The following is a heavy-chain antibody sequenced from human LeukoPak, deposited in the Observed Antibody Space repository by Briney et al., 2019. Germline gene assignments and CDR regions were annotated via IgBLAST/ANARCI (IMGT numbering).Heavy chain of an antibody. CDR2: IYTSGST. D-gene: IGHD2-2*02. Sequence: SETLSLTCTVSGGSISSGSYYWSWIRQPAGKGQEWIGRIYTSGSTNYNPSLKSRVTISVDTSKNQFSPKLSSVTAADTAVYYCARDIVVAPAAIWSYYYYYMDVWGKGTTVTVSS. CDR1: GGSISSGSYY. V-gene: IGHV4-61*02. CDR3: ARDIVVAPAAIWSYYYYYMDV. J-gene: IGHJ6*03.